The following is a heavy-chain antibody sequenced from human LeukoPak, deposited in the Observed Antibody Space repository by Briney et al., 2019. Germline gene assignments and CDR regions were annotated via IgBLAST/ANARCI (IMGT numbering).Heavy chain of an antibody. CDR2: INPNSGGT. J-gene: IGHJ6*02. Sequence: ASAKVSCKASGYTFTGYYMHWVRQAPGQGLEWMGWINPNSGGTNYAQKFQGRVTMTRDTSISTAYMELSRLRSDDTAVYYCARSWLGYYYGMDVWGQGTTVTVSS. V-gene: IGHV1-2*02. CDR3: ARSWLGYYYGMDV. CDR1: GYTFTGYY. D-gene: IGHD6-19*01.